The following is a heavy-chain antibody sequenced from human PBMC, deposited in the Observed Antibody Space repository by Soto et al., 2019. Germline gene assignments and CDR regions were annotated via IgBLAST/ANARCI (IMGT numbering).Heavy chain of an antibody. CDR3: AADLAYYYDKPYYYYGMDV. CDR1: GFTFTSSA. CDR2: IVVGSGNT. V-gene: IGHV1-58*02. J-gene: IGHJ6*02. Sequence: QMQLVQSGPEVKKPGTSVKVSCKASGFTFTSSAMQWVRQARGQRLEWIGWIVVGSGNTNYAQKFQERVTITRDMSTSTAYMELSSLRSEDTAVYYCAADLAYYYDKPYYYYGMDVWGQGTTVTVSS. D-gene: IGHD3-22*01.